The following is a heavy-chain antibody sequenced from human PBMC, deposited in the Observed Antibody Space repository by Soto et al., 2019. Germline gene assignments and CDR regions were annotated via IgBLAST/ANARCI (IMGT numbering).Heavy chain of an antibody. CDR3: ARRHYGEARPFDY. J-gene: IGHJ4*02. Sequence: GESLKISCKGSGYSFTSYWTGWVRRMPGKGLEWMGIIYPGDSDTRYSPSFQGQVTISADKSISTAYLQWSSLKASDTAMYYCARRHYGEARPFDYWGQGTLVTVSS. V-gene: IGHV5-51*01. CDR2: IYPGDSDT. D-gene: IGHD4-17*01. CDR1: GYSFTSYW.